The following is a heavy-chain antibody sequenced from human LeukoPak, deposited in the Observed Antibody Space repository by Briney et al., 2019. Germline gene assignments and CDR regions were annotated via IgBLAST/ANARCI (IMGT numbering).Heavy chain of an antibody. J-gene: IGHJ4*02. CDR3: ARGGPITFGGVIVIPPDY. CDR1: GFTLSSYA. Sequence: TGGSLRLSCAASGFTLSSYAMHWVRQAPGKGLEWVAVISYDGSNKYYADSVKGRFTISRDNSKNTLYLQMNSLRAEDTAVYYCARGGPITFGGVIVIPPDYWGQGTLVTVSS. V-gene: IGHV3-30-3*01. CDR2: ISYDGSNK. D-gene: IGHD3-16*02.